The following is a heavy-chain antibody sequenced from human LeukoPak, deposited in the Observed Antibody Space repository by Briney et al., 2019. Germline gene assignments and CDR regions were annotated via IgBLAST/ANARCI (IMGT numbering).Heavy chain of an antibody. J-gene: IGHJ4*02. D-gene: IGHD6-25*01. CDR2: IHKDGLHT. Sequence: TGGSLRLSCAASGFTFNEFWMHWVRQVPGKGLMRVARIHKDGLHTWYADSMKGRFTISRDNAENTVYLQSNSLRVEDTAVYYCARESEAAGTYYLDHWGQGNLVTVSS. CDR3: ARESEAAGTYYLDH. CDR1: GFTFNEFW. V-gene: IGHV3-74*01.